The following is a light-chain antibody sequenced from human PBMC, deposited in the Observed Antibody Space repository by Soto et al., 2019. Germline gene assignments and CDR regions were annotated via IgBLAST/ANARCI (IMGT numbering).Light chain of an antibody. J-gene: IGKJ2*01. CDR3: QPYNQWPPYT. V-gene: IGKV3-15*01. CDR2: GAS. Sequence: EIVMTQSPATLSVSPGERATLFCRASQSVGRTLAWYQQKPGQSPRLLVYGASTRANGTPARFSGSGSGTEFTLTISSLQSEDVAVYYCQPYNQWPPYTFGQGTNVEIK. CDR1: QSVGRT.